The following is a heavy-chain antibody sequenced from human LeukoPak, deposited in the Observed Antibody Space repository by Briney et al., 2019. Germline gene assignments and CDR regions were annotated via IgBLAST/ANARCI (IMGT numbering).Heavy chain of an antibody. D-gene: IGHD6-19*01. V-gene: IGHV3-30-3*01. CDR3: ARDSAYSSGWPPGWFDP. Sequence: PGGSLRLSCAASGFTFSSYAMHWVRQAPGKGLEWVAVIPYDGSNKYYADSVKGRFTISRDNSKNTLYLQMNSLRAEDTAVYYCARDSAYSSGWPPGWFDPWGQGTLVTVSS. CDR1: GFTFSSYA. CDR2: IPYDGSNK. J-gene: IGHJ5*02.